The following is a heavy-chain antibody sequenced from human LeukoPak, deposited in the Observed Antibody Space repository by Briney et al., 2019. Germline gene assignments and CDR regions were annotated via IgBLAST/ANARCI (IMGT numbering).Heavy chain of an antibody. CDR3: AKDHSPYCGGDCYPHWYFDL. CDR2: LSGSGGST. CDR1: GFTFSSYA. V-gene: IGHV3-23*01. J-gene: IGHJ2*01. D-gene: IGHD2-21*02. Sequence: GGSLRLSCAGSGFTFSSYAMSLVRQAPGKGLEWVSALSGSGGSTYYADSVKGRFTISRDNSKNTLYLQMNSLRAEDTAVYYCAKDHSPYCGGDCYPHWYFDLWGRGTLVTASS.